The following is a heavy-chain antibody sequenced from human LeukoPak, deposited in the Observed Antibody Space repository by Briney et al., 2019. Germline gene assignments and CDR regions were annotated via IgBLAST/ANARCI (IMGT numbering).Heavy chain of an antibody. CDR2: ISDSGNT. CDR3: ARRLPKPYYYMHV. CDR1: GFTLSSYA. Sequence: PGGSLRLSCAASGFTLSSYAMSWVRQAPGKGLEWVSAISDSGNTYHADSVKGRFTISRDSSKDTMYLQMNSLRAEDTAVYFCARRLPKPYYYMHVWGKGTTVTVSS. V-gene: IGHV3-23*01. D-gene: IGHD2-21*01. J-gene: IGHJ6*03.